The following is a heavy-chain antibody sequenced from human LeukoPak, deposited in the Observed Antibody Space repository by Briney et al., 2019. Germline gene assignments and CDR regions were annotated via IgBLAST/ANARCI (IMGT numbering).Heavy chain of an antibody. CDR3: ARVSEGDYFDY. D-gene: IGHD6-25*01. CDR1: GYTFTSYY. V-gene: IGHV1-46*01. J-gene: IGHJ4*02. CDR2: INPSGGST. Sequence: ASVKVSCKASGYTFTSYYMHWVRQAPGQGLEWMGIINPSGGSTSYAQKFQGRVTMTRDMSTSTVYMELSSLRSEDTAVYYCARVSEGDYFDYWGQGTLVTVSS.